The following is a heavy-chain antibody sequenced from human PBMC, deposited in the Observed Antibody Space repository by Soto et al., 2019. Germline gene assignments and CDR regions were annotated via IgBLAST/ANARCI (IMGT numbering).Heavy chain of an antibody. V-gene: IGHV4-59*01. CDR1: GGSISSYY. J-gene: IGHJ6*02. D-gene: IGHD6-13*01. CDR2: IYYSGST. Sequence: SETLSLTCTVSGGSISSYYWCWIRQPPGKGLEWIGYIYYSGSTNYNPSLKSRVTISVDTSKNQFSLKLSSVTAADTAVYYCARHAEYCSWFARDYYGMDVWGQGTTVTVSS. CDR3: ARHAEYCSWFARDYYGMDV.